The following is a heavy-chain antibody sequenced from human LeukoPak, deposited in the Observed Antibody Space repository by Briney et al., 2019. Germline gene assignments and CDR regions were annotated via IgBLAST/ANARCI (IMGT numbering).Heavy chain of an antibody. CDR3: ARDPTSHGLFAL. CDR2: IDSGGTT. J-gene: IGHJ4*01. Sequence: GGSLRLSCAASGFIFSRFEMNWIRQAPGKGLEWISYIDSGGTTILYYADSVRGRFTISRDNAKNSLYLQMSSLRAEDTAVYYCARDPTSHGLFALWGHGTLVTVSS. V-gene: IGHV3-48*03. CDR1: GFIFSRFE. D-gene: IGHD2-2*01.